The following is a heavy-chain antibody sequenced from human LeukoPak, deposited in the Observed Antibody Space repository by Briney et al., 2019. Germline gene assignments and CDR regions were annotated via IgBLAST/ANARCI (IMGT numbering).Heavy chain of an antibody. CDR3: ARAGGGSLFDY. J-gene: IGHJ4*02. V-gene: IGHV4-61*02. D-gene: IGHD4-23*01. CDR2: IYTSGST. CDR1: GGSISRGSYY. Sequence: SQTLSLTCNDSGGSISRGSYYWSWIRQPAGKGLEWIGRIYTSGSTNYNPSLKSRVTISVDTSKNQFSLKLSSVTAAHTAVYYCARAGGGSLFDYWGQGTLVTVSS.